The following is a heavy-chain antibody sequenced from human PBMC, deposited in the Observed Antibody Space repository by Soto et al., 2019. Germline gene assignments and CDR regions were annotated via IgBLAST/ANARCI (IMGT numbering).Heavy chain of an antibody. CDR1: GGSISSGGYY. CDR2: IYYSGST. D-gene: IGHD6-6*01. J-gene: IGHJ4*02. Sequence: SETLSLTCTVSGGSISSGGYYCSWISQHPGKGLEWIGYIYYSGSTYYNPSLKSRVTISVDTSKNQFSLKLSSVTAADTAVYYCAREDSEYSSPDYWGQGTLVTVSS. V-gene: IGHV4-31*03. CDR3: AREDSEYSSPDY.